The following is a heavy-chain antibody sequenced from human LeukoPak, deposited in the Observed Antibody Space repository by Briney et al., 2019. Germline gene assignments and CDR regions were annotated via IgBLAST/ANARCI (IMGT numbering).Heavy chain of an antibody. D-gene: IGHD2-2*01. CDR3: ARVPYFCSSTSCPLYYMDV. V-gene: IGHV3-53*01. CDR1: GFTVSSNY. Sequence: GGSLRLSCAASGFTVSSNYMSWVRQAPGKGLEWVSVIYSGGSTYYADSVKGRFTISRDNAKNSLYLQMNSLRAEDTAVYYCARVPYFCSSTSCPLYYMDVWGKGTTVTVSS. CDR2: IYSGGST. J-gene: IGHJ6*03.